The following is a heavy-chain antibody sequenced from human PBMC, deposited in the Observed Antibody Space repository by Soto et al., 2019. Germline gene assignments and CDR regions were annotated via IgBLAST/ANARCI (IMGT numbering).Heavy chain of an antibody. V-gene: IGHV1-18*04. J-gene: IGHJ4*02. CDR1: GYTFTNYG. CDR2: INPYNGNT. Sequence: ASVKVSCKASGYTFTNYGIIWQRQAPGQGLEWMGWINPYNGNTYYAQRVQGRVTMTTDTSTSTAYMELRSLRSDDTAVYYCASVPTDSSGYYKYYFDYWGQGTLVTVSS. CDR3: ASVPTDSSGYYKYYFDY. D-gene: IGHD3-22*01.